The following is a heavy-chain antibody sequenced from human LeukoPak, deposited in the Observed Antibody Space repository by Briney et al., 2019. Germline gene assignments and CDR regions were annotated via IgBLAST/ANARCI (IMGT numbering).Heavy chain of an antibody. CDR1: GFTFSSYA. D-gene: IGHD3-3*01. J-gene: IGHJ6*02. V-gene: IGHV3-23*01. Sequence: GGSLRLSCAASGFTFSSYAVSWVRQAPGKGLEWVSAISGSGGSTYYADSVKGRFTISRDNSKNTLYLQMNSLRAEDTAVYYCAKHQKTIFWSGYYTDYYYYYGMDVWGQGTTVTVSS. CDR2: ISGSGGST. CDR3: AKHQKTIFWSGYYTDYYYYYGMDV.